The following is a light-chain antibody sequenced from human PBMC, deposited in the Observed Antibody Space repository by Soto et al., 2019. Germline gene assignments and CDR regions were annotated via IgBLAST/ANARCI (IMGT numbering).Light chain of an antibody. CDR2: LGF. J-gene: IGKJ2*01. Sequence: EIVMTQSPPSLTVTPGEPASISCRSSQRLLHSNGNNFLDWYLQKPGQSPQLLIYLGFNRASGVPDRVSGSGAGTDFTLKISRVEDEDVGVYYCMQALQTPYTFGQGTKLEIK. CDR1: QRLLHSNGNNF. CDR3: MQALQTPYT. V-gene: IGKV2-28*01.